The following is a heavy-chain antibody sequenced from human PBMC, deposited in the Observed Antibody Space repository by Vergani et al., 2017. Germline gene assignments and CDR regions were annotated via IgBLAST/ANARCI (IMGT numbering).Heavy chain of an antibody. CDR2: IKQDGSEK. D-gene: IGHD3-10*01. V-gene: IGHV3-7*01. CDR3: ARDSYYGSGSYFN. CDR1: GFTFSRYW. Sequence: EVQLVESGGGLVQPGWSLRLSCAASGFTFSRYWMSWVRQAPGKGLEWVANIKQDGSEKFYVDSVKGRFTISRDNAKNSLYLQMNSLRAEDTAVYYCARDSYYGSGSYFNWGQGTLVTVSS. J-gene: IGHJ4*02.